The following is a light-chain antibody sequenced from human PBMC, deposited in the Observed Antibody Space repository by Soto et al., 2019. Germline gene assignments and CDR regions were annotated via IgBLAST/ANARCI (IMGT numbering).Light chain of an antibody. CDR1: QSVLYSSNNKNY. J-gene: IGKJ4*01. CDR3: QQYYSTPLT. Sequence: DIVMTQSPDSLAVSLGERATINCKSSQSVLYSSNNKNYLAWYQQKPGQPPKLLICWASTRESGFPDRFSGSGSGTDFTLTISSLQAEDVAVYYCQQYYSTPLTFGGGTKVEIK. CDR2: WAS. V-gene: IGKV4-1*01.